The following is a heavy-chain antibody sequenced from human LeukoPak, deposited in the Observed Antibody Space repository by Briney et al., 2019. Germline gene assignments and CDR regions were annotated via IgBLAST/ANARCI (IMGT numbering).Heavy chain of an antibody. CDR1: GGSFSGYY. D-gene: IGHD2-15*01. V-gene: IGHV4-34*01. Sequence: SETLSLTCAVYGGSFSGYYWSWIRQPPGKGLEWIGEINHSGSTNYNPSLKSRVTISVDTSKNQFSLKLSSVTAADTAVYYCARGPKKVVVAATYMDVWGKGTTVTVSS. CDR2: INHSGST. J-gene: IGHJ6*03. CDR3: ARGPKKVVVAATYMDV.